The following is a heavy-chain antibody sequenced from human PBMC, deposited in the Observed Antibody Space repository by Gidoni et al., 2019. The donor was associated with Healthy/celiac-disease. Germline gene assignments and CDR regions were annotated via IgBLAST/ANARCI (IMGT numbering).Heavy chain of an antibody. V-gene: IGHV3-33*01. D-gene: IGHD4-17*01. CDR3: ARGSDDYGDLDY. CDR1: GFTFSSYG. CDR2: IWYDGSNK. J-gene: IGHJ4*02. Sequence: QVKLVGSGGGVVQPGRSLRLSCAASGFTFSSYGMHWVRQAPGKGLGWVAVIWYDGSNKYYADSGKGRFTISRDNSKNTLYLQMNSLRAEDTAVYYCARGSDDYGDLDYWGQGTLVTVSS.